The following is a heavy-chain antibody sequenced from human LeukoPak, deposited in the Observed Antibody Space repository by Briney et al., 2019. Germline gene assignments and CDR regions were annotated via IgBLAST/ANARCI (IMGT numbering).Heavy chain of an antibody. CDR2: IISIFGTA. D-gene: IGHD3-22*01. V-gene: IGHV1-69*13. Sequence: SVKVSCKASGGTFSSYAISWVRQAPGQGLEWMGGIISIFGTANYAQKFQGRVTITADESTSTAYMELSSLRSEDTAVYYCAREGYYDSSGYYYFDYWGQGTLVTVSS. CDR1: GGTFSSYA. CDR3: AREGYYDSSGYYYFDY. J-gene: IGHJ4*02.